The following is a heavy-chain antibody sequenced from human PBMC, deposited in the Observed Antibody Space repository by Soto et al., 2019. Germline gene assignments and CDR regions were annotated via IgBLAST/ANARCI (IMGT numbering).Heavy chain of an antibody. CDR3: ARHGQPTKYYYYQYGLDV. Sequence: GDSLKISCKCSGYIFTNYWIGWVRQMPVKGLEWMGVIFPWHSDIRYSPSFQGQVTISADKSISTASLQWNSLKASDTAMYYCARHGQPTKYYYYQYGLDVWGQGTTVTVSS. J-gene: IGHJ6*02. V-gene: IGHV5-51*01. D-gene: IGHD1-1*01. CDR1: GYIFTNYW. CDR2: IFPWHSDI.